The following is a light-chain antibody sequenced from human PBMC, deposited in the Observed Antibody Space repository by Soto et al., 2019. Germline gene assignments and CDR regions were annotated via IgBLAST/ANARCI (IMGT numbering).Light chain of an antibody. CDR1: QSIRHY. V-gene: IGKV1-5*01. J-gene: IGKJ1*01. CDR3: QHHNSYSQT. Sequence: DIPMTQSPPTLSASVGDRVTITCRASQSIRHYLAWYQQMPGKAPKLLIYGASTLQSGVPSRFSGSGCGTEFTLTISSLQPDDFGTYFCQHHNSYSQTFGQGTKVEIK. CDR2: GAS.